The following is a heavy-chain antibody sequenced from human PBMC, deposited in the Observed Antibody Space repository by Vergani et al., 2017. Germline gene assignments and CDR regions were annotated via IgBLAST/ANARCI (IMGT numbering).Heavy chain of an antibody. V-gene: IGHV3-30*18. Sequence: VQLVESGGGVVQPGRSLRLSCAASGFTFSSYGMHWVRQAPGKGLEWVAVISNDGSNKYYADSVKGRFTISRDNSKNTLYLQMNSLRAEDTAVYYCAKERIGYSNYPADYWGQGTLVTVSS. CDR2: ISNDGSNK. CDR1: GFTFSSYG. J-gene: IGHJ4*02. D-gene: IGHD4-11*01. CDR3: AKERIGYSNYPADY.